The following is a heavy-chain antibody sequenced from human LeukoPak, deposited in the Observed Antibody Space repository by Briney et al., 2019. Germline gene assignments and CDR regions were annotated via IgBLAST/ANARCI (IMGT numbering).Heavy chain of an antibody. D-gene: IGHD1-1*01. J-gene: IGHJ3*02. CDR2: IYHSGST. CDR1: GGSISSSNW. CDR3: ARSSHDDDAFDI. Sequence: PSETLSLTCAVSGGSISSSNWWSWVRQPPGKGLEWIGEIYHSGSTNYNPSLKSRVTISVDTSKNQFSLKLSSVTAADTAVYYCARSSHDDDAFDIWGQGTMVTVSS. V-gene: IGHV4-4*02.